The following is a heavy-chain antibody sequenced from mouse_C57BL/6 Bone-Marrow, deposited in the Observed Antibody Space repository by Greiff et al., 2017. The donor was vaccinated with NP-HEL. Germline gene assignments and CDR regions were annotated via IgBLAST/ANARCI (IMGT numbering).Heavy chain of an antibody. CDR3: ARGIWGHVAD. CDR2: IYPGDGDT. Sequence: QVQLKESGPELVKPGASVKISCKASGYAFSSYWMNWVKQRPGKGLEWIGRIYPGDGDTNYNGKFKGKATLTADKSSSTAYMQLSSLTSEDSAVYFCARGIWGHVADWGQGTLVTVSA. CDR1: GYAFSSYW. D-gene: IGHD1-1*02. J-gene: IGHJ3*01. V-gene: IGHV1-82*01.